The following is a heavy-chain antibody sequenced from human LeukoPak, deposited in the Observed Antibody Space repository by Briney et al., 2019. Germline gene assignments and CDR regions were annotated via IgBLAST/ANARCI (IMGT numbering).Heavy chain of an antibody. CDR2: INPSGGST. CDR3: ARASPGYYDSSPFDY. D-gene: IGHD3-22*01. CDR1: GYTFTGYY. Sequence: ASVKVSCKASGYTFTGYYMHWVRQAPGQGLEWMGIINPSGGSTSYAQKFQGRVTMTRDTSTSTVYMELSSLRSEDTAVYYCARASPGYYDSSPFDYWGQGTLVTVSS. V-gene: IGHV1-46*01. J-gene: IGHJ4*02.